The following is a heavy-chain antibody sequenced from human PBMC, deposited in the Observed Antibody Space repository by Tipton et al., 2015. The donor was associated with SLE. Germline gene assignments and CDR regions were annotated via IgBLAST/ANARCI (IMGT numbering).Heavy chain of an antibody. D-gene: IGHD2-15*01. CDR2: IYFAGSS. CDR3: ARSVGGIGGGYFEI. CDR1: GGSLRGYS. Sequence: TLSLTCTVYGGSLRGYSWGWIRQPPGKGLEWIGDIYFAGSSKYNPSLRGRVTISVDTSKTQFSLRLSSVTAADTAVYYCARSVGGIGGGYFEIWGQGTKVIVSS. J-gene: IGHJ3*02. V-gene: IGHV4-59*01.